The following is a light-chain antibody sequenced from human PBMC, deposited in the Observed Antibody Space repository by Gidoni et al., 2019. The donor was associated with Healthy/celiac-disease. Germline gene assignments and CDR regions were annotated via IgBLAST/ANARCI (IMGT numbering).Light chain of an antibody. J-gene: IGLJ2*01. CDR3: NSRDSSGNHENVV. V-gene: IGLV3-19*01. CDR1: SLRSYY. Sequence: SSELTQDPAVSVALGQTVRITCQGDSLRSYYASWYQQKPGQATVLVIYGKNNRPSGIPDRFSGSSSGNTASLTITGAQAEDEADYYCNSRDSSGNHENVVFGGGTKLTVL. CDR2: GKN.